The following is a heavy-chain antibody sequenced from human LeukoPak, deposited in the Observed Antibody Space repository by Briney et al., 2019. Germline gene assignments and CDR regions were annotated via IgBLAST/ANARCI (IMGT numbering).Heavy chain of an antibody. CDR2: IYSGGST. V-gene: IGHV3-53*01. J-gene: IGHJ6*02. Sequence: GGSLRLSCAASGFTVSINYMSWVRQAPGKGLEWVSVIYSGGSTYYADSVKGRFTISRDNSKNTLYLQMNSLRAEDTAVYYCARAQHDFWSGPYYGMDVWGQGTTVTVSS. D-gene: IGHD3-3*01. CDR1: GFTVSINY. CDR3: ARAQHDFWSGPYYGMDV.